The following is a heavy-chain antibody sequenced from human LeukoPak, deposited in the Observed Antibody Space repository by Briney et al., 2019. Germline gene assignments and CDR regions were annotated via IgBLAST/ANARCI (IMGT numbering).Heavy chain of an antibody. V-gene: IGHV3-23*01. D-gene: IGHD1-1*01. CDR3: AKLDPRGSGKDLDAFNI. J-gene: IGHJ3*02. Sequence: GGSLRLSCAASGFTFSSYAMSWVRQAPGKGLEWVSGISPSGGTTYYAYSVKGRFTISSDNSKNTLYLQMNSLRAEDTAVYFCAKLDPRGSGKDLDAFNIGGQGTMVTVSS. CDR2: ISPSGGTT. CDR1: GFTFSSYA.